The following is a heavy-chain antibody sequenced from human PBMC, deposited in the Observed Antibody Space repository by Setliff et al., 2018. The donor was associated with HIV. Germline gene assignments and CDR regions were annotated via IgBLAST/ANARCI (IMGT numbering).Heavy chain of an antibody. CDR1: GYTFTGYY. CDR2: INPNSGGT. D-gene: IGHD4-4*01. V-gene: IGHV1-2*02. Sequence: GASVKVSCKASGYTFTGYYMHWVRQAPGQGLEWMGWINPNSGGTNYAQKFQGRATMTRDTSITTAYMELSRLKSDDTAVYYCARGATTAGLIDYWGQGTLVTVSS. J-gene: IGHJ4*02. CDR3: ARGATTAGLIDY.